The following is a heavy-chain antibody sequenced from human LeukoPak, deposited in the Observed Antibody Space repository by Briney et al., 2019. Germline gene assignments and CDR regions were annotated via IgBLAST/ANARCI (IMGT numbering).Heavy chain of an antibody. CDR2: ISSSSSYI. CDR1: GFTFGDDA. Sequence: GGSLRLSCTTSGFTFGDDAMTWVRQAPGKGLEWVSSISSSSSYIYYADSVKGRFTISRDNAKNSLYLQMNSLRAEDTAVYYCARSGYYMDYGMDVWGQGTTVTVSS. CDR3: ARSGYYMDYGMDV. D-gene: IGHD3-3*01. J-gene: IGHJ6*02. V-gene: IGHV3-21*01.